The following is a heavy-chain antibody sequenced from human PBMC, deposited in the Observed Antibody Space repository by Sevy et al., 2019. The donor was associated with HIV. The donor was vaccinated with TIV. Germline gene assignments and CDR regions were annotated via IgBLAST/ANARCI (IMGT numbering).Heavy chain of an antibody. J-gene: IGHJ4*02. D-gene: IGHD3-10*01. CDR1: GFTFSSYA. V-gene: IGHV3-23*01. Sequence: GGCLRLSCVTSGFTFSSYAMSCVRQTPGKGLEWVSAIGGSADYTYYADSVKGRFTISRDNSKNTVYLQMNGLRPEDTAVYYCATQVPKHSYSDYWGQGTMVTVSS. CDR2: IGGSADYT. CDR3: ATQVPKHSYSDY.